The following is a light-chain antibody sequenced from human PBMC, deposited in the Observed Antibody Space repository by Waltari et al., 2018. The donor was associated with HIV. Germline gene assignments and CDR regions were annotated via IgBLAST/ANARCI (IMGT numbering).Light chain of an antibody. CDR2: AAS. Sequence: DIQMTQSPSSLSASVGDRVTITCRASQSISSYLNWYQQKPGKAPKLLIYAASSLQSGVPSRFSGSGSGTDFTLTISSLQPEDFATYYYQQSYSTFTWTFGQGTKVEIK. CDR1: QSISSY. J-gene: IGKJ1*01. CDR3: QQSYSTFTWT. V-gene: IGKV1-39*01.